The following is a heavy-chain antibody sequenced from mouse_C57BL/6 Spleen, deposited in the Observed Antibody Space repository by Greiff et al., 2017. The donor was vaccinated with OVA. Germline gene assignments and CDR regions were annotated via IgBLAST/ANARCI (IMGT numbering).Heavy chain of an antibody. CDR1: GYTFTSYW. J-gene: IGHJ2*01. CDR3: ARSDGYAGY. D-gene: IGHD2-2*01. V-gene: IGHV1-50*01. Sequence: QVQLQQPGAELVKPGASVKLSCKASGYTFTSYWMQWVKQRPGQGLEWIGEIDPSDSYTNYNQKFKGKATLTVDTSSSTAYMQLSRLTSEDSAVYYCARSDGYAGYWGQGTTLTVSS. CDR2: IDPSDSYT.